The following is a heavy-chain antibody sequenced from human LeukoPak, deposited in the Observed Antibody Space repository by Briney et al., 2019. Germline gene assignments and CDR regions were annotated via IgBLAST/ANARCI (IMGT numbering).Heavy chain of an antibody. Sequence: QPAGSLRLSCVVSGFTFRNEEMNWVRQPPGRGLERMAYSSSTDSPISYGDSVKGRFTISRDNAKNSLYLQMNSLRVDDTAIYYCARGGNYAPFDYWGQGALVAVSS. J-gene: IGHJ4*02. D-gene: IGHD1-26*01. V-gene: IGHV3-48*03. CDR1: GFTFRNEE. CDR2: SSSTDSPI. CDR3: ARGGNYAPFDY.